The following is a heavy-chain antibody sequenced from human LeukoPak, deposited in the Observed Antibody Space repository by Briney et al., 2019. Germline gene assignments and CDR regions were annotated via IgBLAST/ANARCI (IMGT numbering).Heavy chain of an antibody. CDR3: ARAGITMVRGDPPNWFDP. J-gene: IGHJ5*02. Sequence: ASVKVSCKASVCTFTSYYMHWVRQAPGQGLEWMGIINPSGGSTSYAQKFQGRVTMTRDTSTSTVYMELSSLRSEDTAVYYCARAGITMVRGDPPNWFDPWGQGTLVAVSS. D-gene: IGHD3-10*01. CDR1: VCTFTSYY. V-gene: IGHV1-46*01. CDR2: INPSGGST.